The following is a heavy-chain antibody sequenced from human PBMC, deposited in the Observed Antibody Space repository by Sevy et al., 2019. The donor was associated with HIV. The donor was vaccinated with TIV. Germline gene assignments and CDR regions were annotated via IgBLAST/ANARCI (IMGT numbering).Heavy chain of an antibody. V-gene: IGHV4-59*01. Sequence: SETLSLTCTVSGGSISSYYWSWIRQPPGKGLEWIGYIYYSGSTNYNPSLKSRVTISVDTSKNQFSLMLSSVTAADTAVYYCARTFLGYCSSTSCYGNWFDPWGQGTLVTVSS. J-gene: IGHJ5*02. D-gene: IGHD2-2*01. CDR1: GGSISSYY. CDR2: IYYSGST. CDR3: ARTFLGYCSSTSCYGNWFDP.